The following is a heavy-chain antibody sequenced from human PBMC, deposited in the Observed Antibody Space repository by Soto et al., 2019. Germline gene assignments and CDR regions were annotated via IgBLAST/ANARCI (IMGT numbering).Heavy chain of an antibody. CDR2: RYYSGNT. J-gene: IGHJ4*02. Sequence: HVQLQESGPGPVKPSQTLSLSCTVSGVSITSGSYYWTWVRQSPGKGLEWIGYRYYSGNTYYNPSLNGRVTKSVNTSNNQFSLKWTSVTAADTAVYYCARGGYDTNDHTFIGWGSDCWGQGTLVTVSS. CDR3: ARGGYDTNDHTFIGWGSDC. D-gene: IGHD3-22*01. CDR1: GVSITSGSYY. V-gene: IGHV4-30-4*01.